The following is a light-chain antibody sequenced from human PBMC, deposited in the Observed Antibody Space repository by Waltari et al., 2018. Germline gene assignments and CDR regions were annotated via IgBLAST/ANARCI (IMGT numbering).Light chain of an antibody. J-gene: IGKJ1*01. CDR1: QTVGIN. V-gene: IGKV3-15*01. CDR3: HQYNNWPRT. Sequence: EIVMTQSPATLSVSPGERATLPCRASQTVGINLAWYHHKPGQVPRLFIYGASTRATGFPARFSGSGSGTEFTLTISSLQSEDFAVYYCHQYNNWPRTFGQGTKVEIK. CDR2: GAS.